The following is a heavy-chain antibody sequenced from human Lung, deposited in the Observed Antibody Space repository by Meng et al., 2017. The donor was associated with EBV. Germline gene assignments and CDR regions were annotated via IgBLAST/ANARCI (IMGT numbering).Heavy chain of an antibody. D-gene: IGHD1-26*01. CDR2: INDSGST. V-gene: IGHV4-34*01. CDR1: GGSFSGSFSGYY. CDR3: ARSTFDY. J-gene: IGHJ4*02. Sequence: QVQLQQWGAGLLKPSETLSLTCAVYGGSFSGSFSGYYWSWIRPAPGKGLEWIGEINDSGSTDYNPSLKSRLTISVDRSKSQFSLELSSVTAADTAVYYCARSTFDYWGQGTLVTVSS.